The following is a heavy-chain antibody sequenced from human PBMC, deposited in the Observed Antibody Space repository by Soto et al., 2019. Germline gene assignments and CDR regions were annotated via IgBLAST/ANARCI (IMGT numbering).Heavy chain of an antibody. Sequence: GGSLRLSCAASGFTFSSYGMHWVRQAPGKGLEWVAVIWYDGSNKYYADSVKGRFTISRDNSKNTLYLQMNSLRAEDTAVYYCARVGDPYSSDLDYFDYWGQGTLVTVSS. V-gene: IGHV3-33*01. J-gene: IGHJ4*02. D-gene: IGHD6-19*01. CDR2: IWYDGSNK. CDR3: ARVGDPYSSDLDYFDY. CDR1: GFTFSSYG.